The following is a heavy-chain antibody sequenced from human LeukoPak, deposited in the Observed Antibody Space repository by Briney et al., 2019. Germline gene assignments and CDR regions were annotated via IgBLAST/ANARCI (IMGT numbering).Heavy chain of an antibody. J-gene: IGHJ4*02. CDR1: GYTFTSYY. D-gene: IGHD5-12*01. CDR3: ARDVDIVATMSRYYFDY. CDR2: INPSGGST. Sequence: VASVKVSCTASGYTFTSYYMHWERQAPGQGLEWMGIINPSGGSTSYAQKFQGRVTMTRDMSTSTVYMELSSLRSEDTAVYYCARDVDIVATMSRYYFDYWGQGTLVTVSS. V-gene: IGHV1-46*01.